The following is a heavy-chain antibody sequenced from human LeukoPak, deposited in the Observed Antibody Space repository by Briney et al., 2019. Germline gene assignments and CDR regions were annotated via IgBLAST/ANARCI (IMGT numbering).Heavy chain of an antibody. CDR1: GDSMHSYY. Sequence: NPSETLSLTCTVSGDSMHSYYWSWIRQSPEKGLDWIGRAYSGVSAYYNPSLQNRVTISVDKSNNQFSLDLASVTAADTALYYCAREKSGTLTRAYYYIDVWGKGITVTVSS. CDR2: AYSGVSA. J-gene: IGHJ6*03. D-gene: IGHD1-26*01. CDR3: AREKSGTLTRAYYYIDV. V-gene: IGHV4-4*07.